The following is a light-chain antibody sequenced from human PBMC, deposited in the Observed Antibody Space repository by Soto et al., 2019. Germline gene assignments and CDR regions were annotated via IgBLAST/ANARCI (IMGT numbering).Light chain of an antibody. Sequence: EFVMTQSPGTLSLFPGARATLSCIASQTVRNNYLAWYQQKPGQAHRLLIYDASSRATGIPDRFSGGGSGTDFTLTISRLEPEDFAVYYCQQRYNWPWTFGQGTKVDIK. J-gene: IGKJ1*01. CDR3: QQRYNWPWT. CDR1: QTVRNNY. V-gene: IGKV3D-20*02. CDR2: DAS.